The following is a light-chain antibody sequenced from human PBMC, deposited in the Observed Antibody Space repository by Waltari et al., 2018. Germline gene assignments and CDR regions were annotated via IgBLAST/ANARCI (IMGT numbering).Light chain of an antibody. J-gene: IGLJ3*02. CDR2: EVT. CDR3: TSYAGSDKLL. V-gene: IGLV2-8*01. CDR1: SSDVGTYNF. Sequence: QSALTQPPYASGSPGQSVTISCTGSSSDVGTYNFVSWYQQHPGNAPKLMIYEVTKRPSGVPDRFSGSKSGNTASLSVSGLQAEDEADYYCTSYAGSDKLLFGGGTKLTVL.